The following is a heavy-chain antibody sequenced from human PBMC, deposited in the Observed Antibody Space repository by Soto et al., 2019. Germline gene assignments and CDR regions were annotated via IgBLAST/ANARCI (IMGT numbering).Heavy chain of an antibody. CDR1: GFTVSSNY. CDR2: IYSGGST. V-gene: IGHV3-53*01. D-gene: IGHD2-15*01. CDR3: AGGLGLLKGGGADY. J-gene: IGHJ4*02. Sequence: EVQLVESGGGLIQPGGSLRLSCAASGFTVSSNYMSWVRQAPGKGLEWVSVIYSGGSTYYADSVKGRFTISRDNSKNTLYMKMNSLRAADTAVYYCAGGLGLLKGGGADYWGQGTLVTVSS.